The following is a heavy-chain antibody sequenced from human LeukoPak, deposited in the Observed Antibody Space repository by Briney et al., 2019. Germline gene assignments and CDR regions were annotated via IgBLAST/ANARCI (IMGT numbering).Heavy chain of an antibody. CDR3: AREGIAVAGLDY. CDR1: GYTFTSYD. Sequence: ASVKVSCKASGYTFTSYDINWVRQATGQGLEWMGWMNPNCGNTGYAQKFQGRVTMTRNTSISTAYMELSSLRSEDTAVYYCAREGIAVAGLDYWGQGTLVTVSS. CDR2: MNPNCGNT. D-gene: IGHD6-19*01. J-gene: IGHJ4*02. V-gene: IGHV1-8*01.